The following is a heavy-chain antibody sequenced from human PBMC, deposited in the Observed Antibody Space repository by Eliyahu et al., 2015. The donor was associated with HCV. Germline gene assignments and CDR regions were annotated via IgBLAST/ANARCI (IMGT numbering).Heavy chain of an antibody. CDR1: GGSFSGYY. CDR2: INHSGST. J-gene: IGHJ3*02. V-gene: IGHV4-34*01. D-gene: IGHD5-24*01. CDR3: ATVDGYNGVGAFDI. Sequence: QVQLQQWGAGLLKPSETLSLTCAVXGGSFSGYYWSWIRQXPGKGLEWIGEINHSGSTNYNPSXKSRVTISVDTSKNQFSLKLSSVTAADTAVYYCATVDGYNGVGAFDIWGQGTMVTVSS.